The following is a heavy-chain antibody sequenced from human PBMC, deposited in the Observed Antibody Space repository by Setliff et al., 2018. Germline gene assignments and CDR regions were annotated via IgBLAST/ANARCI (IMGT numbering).Heavy chain of an antibody. J-gene: IGHJ6*03. CDR2: INTNSGNP. CDR3: ARASRYGTIRYRGDYYMDV. V-gene: IGHV7-4-1*02. D-gene: IGHD5-12*01. CDR1: GYTITNFA. Sequence: ASVKVSCKASGYTITNFALNWVRQAPGQGPEWMGWINTNSGNPTYAQGFTGRFVFSLDTSVSTAYLQISSLKAEDTAIYYCARASRYGTIRYRGDYYMDVWGKGTTVTVSS.